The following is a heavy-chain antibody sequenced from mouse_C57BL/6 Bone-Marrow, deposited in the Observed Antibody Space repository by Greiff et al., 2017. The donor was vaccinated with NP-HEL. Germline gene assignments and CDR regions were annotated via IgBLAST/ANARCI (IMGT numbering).Heavy chain of an antibody. CDR2: ISSGSSTL. CDR3: ARRYYYGSSFAY. CDR1: GFTFSDYG. J-gene: IGHJ3*01. Sequence: EVKLVESGGGLVKPGGSLKLPCAASGFTFSDYGMHWVRQAPEKGLEWVAYISSGSSTLYYADTVKGRFTISRDNAKNTLFLQMTSLRSEDTAMYYCARRYYYGSSFAYWGQGTLVTVSA. V-gene: IGHV5-17*01. D-gene: IGHD1-1*01.